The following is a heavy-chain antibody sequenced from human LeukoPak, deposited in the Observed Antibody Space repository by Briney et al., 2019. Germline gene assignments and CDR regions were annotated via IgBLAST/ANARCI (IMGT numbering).Heavy chain of an antibody. CDR3: ARDRSPEGYYDSSHWDYYHGMDV. CDR1: GGSISSSNW. Sequence: SETLSLTCAVSGGSISSSNWWSWVRQPPGKGLEWIGEIYHSGSTNYNPSLKSRVTISVDKSKNQFSLKLSSVTAADTAVYYCARDRSPEGYYDSSHWDYYHGMDVWGQGTTVTVSS. J-gene: IGHJ6*02. D-gene: IGHD3-22*01. CDR2: IYHSGST. V-gene: IGHV4-4*02.